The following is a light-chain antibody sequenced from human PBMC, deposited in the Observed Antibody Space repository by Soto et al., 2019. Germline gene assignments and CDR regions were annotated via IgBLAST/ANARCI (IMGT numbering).Light chain of an antibody. CDR2: AAS. CDR3: QQLNSYPLT. CDR1: QGISKF. V-gene: IGKV1-9*01. Sequence: DIQLTQSPSFLSASVGDRVTITCRASQGISKFLAWYQQQPGKAPNLLIYAASTLQSGVPSRFSGSGSGTEFTLTISSLQPEDFATYYCQQLNSYPLTFGGGTKVETK. J-gene: IGKJ4*01.